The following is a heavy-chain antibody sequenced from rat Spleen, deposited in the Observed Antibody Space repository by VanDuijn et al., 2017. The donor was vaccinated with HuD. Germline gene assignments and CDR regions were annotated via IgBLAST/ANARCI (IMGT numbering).Heavy chain of an antibody. CDR3: ARHLREASGVMDA. D-gene: IGHD4-3*01. CDR1: GFSLTSYN. Sequence: VQLKESGPGLVQPSQTLSLTCTVSGFSLTSYNVHWVRQSTGKGLEWMGVMWTGGNTDYNSALKSRLSISRDTSKSQVLLKMNSLQPEDTGTYYCARHLREASGVMDAWGQGASVTVSS. CDR2: MWTGGNT. V-gene: IGHV2-30*01. J-gene: IGHJ4*01.